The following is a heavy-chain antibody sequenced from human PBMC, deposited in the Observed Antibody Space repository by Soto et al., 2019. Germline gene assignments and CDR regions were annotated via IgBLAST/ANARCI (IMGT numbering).Heavy chain of an antibody. V-gene: IGHV3-23*01. CDR2: ISVGGVNT. D-gene: IGHD2-8*01. J-gene: IGHJ4*02. CDR1: GLSVSSYA. CDR3: AKGGVPGTILYDH. Sequence: EVQLLESGGGLVQPGGSLRLSCAASGLSVSSYAMRWVRQAPGKGLQWVSGISVGGVNTYYADSVKGRFIISRDDSKNTLYLHRNSLRAEDTAVYYCAKGGVPGTILYDHWGQGTLVAVSS.